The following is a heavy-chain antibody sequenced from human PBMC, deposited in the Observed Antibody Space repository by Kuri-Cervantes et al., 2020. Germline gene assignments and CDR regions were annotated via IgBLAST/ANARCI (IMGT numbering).Heavy chain of an antibody. CDR3: ARDLRVTTWGGYYYGMDV. D-gene: IGHD4-17*01. CDR1: GFTFSSYA. V-gene: IGHV4-59*01. CDR2: IYYSGST. Sequence: ESLKISCAASGFTFSSYAMSWVRQAPGKGLEWIGYIYYSGSTNYNPSLKSRVTISVDTSKNQFSLKLSSVTAADTAVYYCARDLRVTTWGGYYYGMDVWGQASTATVSS. J-gene: IGHJ6*02.